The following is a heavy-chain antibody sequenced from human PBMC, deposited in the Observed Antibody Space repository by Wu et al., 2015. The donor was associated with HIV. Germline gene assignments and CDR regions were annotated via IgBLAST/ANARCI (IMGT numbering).Heavy chain of an antibody. CDR3: ARVDYGDYLPRY. CDR2: INVYNSNT. CDR1: GYSFTGYG. D-gene: IGHD4-17*01. Sequence: QVQLVQSGAEVKKPGASVKVSCKAFGYSFTGYGITWVRQAPGQGLEWMGWINVYNSNTNYAQKFQGRVTMTTDTSTSTTYLDLRSLRSDDTAVYYCARVDYGDYLPRYWGQGTLVTVSS. J-gene: IGHJ4*02. V-gene: IGHV1-18*01.